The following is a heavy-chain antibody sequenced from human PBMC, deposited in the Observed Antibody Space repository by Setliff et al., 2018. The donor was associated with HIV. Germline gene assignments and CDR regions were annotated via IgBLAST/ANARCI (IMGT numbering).Heavy chain of an antibody. V-gene: IGHV4-34*01. CDR2: INHSGNT. J-gene: IGHJ2*01. CDR3: ARAVNQNKAMVYIARWGWYFDL. D-gene: IGHD5-18*01. Sequence: SETLSLTCAVYGGSFSGYYRSWIRQPPGKGLEWIGEINHSGNTNYNPSLKSRVTISVDTSKNQFSLRLSSVTAADTAVYYCARAVNQNKAMVYIARWGWYFDLWGRGTLVTVSS. CDR1: GGSFSGYY.